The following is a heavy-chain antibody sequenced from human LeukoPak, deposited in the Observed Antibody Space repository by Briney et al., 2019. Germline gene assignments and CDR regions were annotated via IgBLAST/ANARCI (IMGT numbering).Heavy chain of an antibody. V-gene: IGHV4-39*01. Sequence: SETLSLTCSVSGGSISSTSYYWGWIRQPPGKGLEWIGNIYYSGSTDYNPSLKSRVTMSVDTSKNQFSLKLSSVTATDTAVYYCARRAGYNSGWYWFDPWGQGALVTVSS. CDR3: ARRAGYNSGWYWFDP. CDR1: GGSISSTSYY. D-gene: IGHD6-19*01. J-gene: IGHJ5*02. CDR2: IYYSGST.